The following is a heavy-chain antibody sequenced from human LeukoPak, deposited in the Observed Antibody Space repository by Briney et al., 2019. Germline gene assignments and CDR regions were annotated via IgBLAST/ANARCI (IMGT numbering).Heavy chain of an antibody. CDR3: ANSGNDFWSGYYDY. CDR2: IRYDGSNK. CDR1: GFTFSSYG. Sequence: GGSLRLSCAASGFTFSSYGMHWDRQAPGKGLEWVAFIRYDGSNKYYADSVKGRFTISRDNSKNTLYLQMNSLRAEDTAVYYCANSGNDFWSGYYDYWGQGTLVTVSS. D-gene: IGHD3-3*01. V-gene: IGHV3-30*02. J-gene: IGHJ4*02.